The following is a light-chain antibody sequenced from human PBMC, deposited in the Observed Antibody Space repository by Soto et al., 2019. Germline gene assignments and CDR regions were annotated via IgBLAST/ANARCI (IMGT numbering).Light chain of an antibody. CDR3: QQYGSSSWT. Sequence: EIVLTQSPGTLSLSPGERATLSCRASQSVSSTYLAWYQQKPGQAPRLLIYGASSRAADFPDRFSGSGSGTDFTLTISRLEPEDFAVYYCQQYGSSSWTFGQGTKVEIK. J-gene: IGKJ1*01. CDR2: GAS. V-gene: IGKV3-20*01. CDR1: QSVSSTY.